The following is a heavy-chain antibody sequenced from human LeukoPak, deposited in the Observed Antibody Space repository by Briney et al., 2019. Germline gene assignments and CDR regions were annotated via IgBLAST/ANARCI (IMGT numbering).Heavy chain of an antibody. Sequence: GGSLRLSCAASGFTFSSYEMNWVRQAPGKGLEWISYISSSGSTIYYADSVKGRFTISRDNAKNSLYLQMNSLRAEDTAVYYCARESGYDPELDYWGQGTLVTVSS. CDR1: GFTFSSYE. V-gene: IGHV3-48*03. J-gene: IGHJ4*02. CDR2: ISSSGSTI. D-gene: IGHD5-12*01. CDR3: ARESGYDPELDY.